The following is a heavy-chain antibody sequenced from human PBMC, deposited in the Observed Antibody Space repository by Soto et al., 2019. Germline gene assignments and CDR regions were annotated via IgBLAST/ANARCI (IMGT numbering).Heavy chain of an antibody. J-gene: IGHJ6*02. CDR2: IKSKTDGGTT. V-gene: IGHV3-15*07. CDR3: WAGGAPRYYYYGMDV. D-gene: IGHD1-26*01. CDR1: GFTFSNAW. Sequence: GGSLRLSCAASGFTFSNAWMNWVRQAPGKGLEWVGRIKSKTDGGTTDYAAPVKGRFTISRDDSKNTLYLQMNSLKTEDTAVYYCWAGGAPRYYYYGMDVWGQGTTVTVS.